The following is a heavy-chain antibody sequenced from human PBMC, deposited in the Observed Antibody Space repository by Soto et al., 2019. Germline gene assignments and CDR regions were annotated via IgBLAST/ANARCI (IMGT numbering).Heavy chain of an antibody. CDR1: GFKFSDYW. V-gene: IGHV3-7*03. CDR3: AGDGLLLSGPYRQSRFDY. J-gene: IGHJ4*02. D-gene: IGHD3-16*02. CDR2: IKHDAGEA. Sequence: DVQLVESGGGLVQPGRSLRLSCAASGFKFSDYWMSWVRQAPGKGLEWVGNIKHDAGEAYYADSVKGRFTITRDKIKNFIFLQMNGLRSDDTDSYYCAGDGLLLSGPYRQSRFDYGGLGTLVTVS.